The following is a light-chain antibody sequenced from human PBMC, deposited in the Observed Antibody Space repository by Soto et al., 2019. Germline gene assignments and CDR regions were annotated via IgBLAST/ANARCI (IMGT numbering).Light chain of an antibody. Sequence: EIVLTQSPGTLSLSPGERATLSCRASQSVTSSYLAWYQQKPGQAPRLLIYGASSRATGIPDRFSGSGSGTDFTLTISRLEPEDFAVYYCQQYVNSPPKYTFSQGTKLEIK. CDR2: GAS. CDR1: QSVTSSY. V-gene: IGKV3-20*01. J-gene: IGKJ2*01. CDR3: QQYVNSPPKYT.